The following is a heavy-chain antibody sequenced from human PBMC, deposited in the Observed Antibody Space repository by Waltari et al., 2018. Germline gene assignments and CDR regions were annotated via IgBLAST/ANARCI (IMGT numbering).Heavy chain of an antibody. J-gene: IGHJ4*02. CDR3: ASQSTTLFDY. V-gene: IGHV3-33*01. D-gene: IGHD2-15*01. CDR1: GFSFRRFG. CDR2: IWHDGSNE. Sequence: QVQLVESGGGVVQPGSSLRLPCAASGFSFRRFGMHWVHQAPGKGLEWVAVIWHDGSNEYYVDSVKGRFTISRDNSKNTLYLQMNSLRAEDSAVYYCASQSTTLFDYWGQGTLVTVSS.